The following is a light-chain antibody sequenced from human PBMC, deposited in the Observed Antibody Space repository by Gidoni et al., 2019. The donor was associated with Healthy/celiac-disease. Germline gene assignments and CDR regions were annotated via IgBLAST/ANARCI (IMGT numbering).Light chain of an antibody. J-gene: IGKJ3*01. CDR2: DAS. V-gene: IGKV3-11*01. Sequence: EIVLTQSPATLSLSPGERATLSCRASQSVSSYLAWYQQHPGQAPRLLIYDASNRATGIPARFSGSGSVTDFTLTISSLEPEDFAVYYGQQRSNWLLFTFGPGTKVDIK. CDR3: QQRSNWLLFT. CDR1: QSVSSY.